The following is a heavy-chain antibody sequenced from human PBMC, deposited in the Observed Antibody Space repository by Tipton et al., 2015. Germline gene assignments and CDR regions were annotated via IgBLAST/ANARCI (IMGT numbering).Heavy chain of an antibody. Sequence: VQLVQSGGGLIQPGGSLRLSCAVSGFTVSANYMRWVRQAPGKGLEWVSVIYGHVTHYTDSVKGRFTISRDNYRNTLYLQMNSLRADDTAVYYCAKDGVEGYFDYWGQGTLVTVS. CDR2: IYGHVT. J-gene: IGHJ4*02. D-gene: IGHD1-1*01. CDR3: AKDGVEGYFDY. V-gene: IGHV3-53*01. CDR1: GFTVSANY.